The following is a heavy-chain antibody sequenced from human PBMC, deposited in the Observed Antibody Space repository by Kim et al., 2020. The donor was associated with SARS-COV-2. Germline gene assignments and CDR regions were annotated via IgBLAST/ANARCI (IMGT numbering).Heavy chain of an antibody. D-gene: IGHD6-13*01. V-gene: IGHV4-31*03. Sequence: SETLSLTCTVSGGSISSGGYYWSWIRQHPGKGLEWIGYIYYSGSTYYNPSLKSRVTISVDTSKNQFSLKLSSVTAADTAVYYCAGLSIAAAGTYYGMDVWGQGTTVTVSS. CDR1: GGSISSGGYY. CDR2: IYYSGST. CDR3: AGLSIAAAGTYYGMDV. J-gene: IGHJ6*02.